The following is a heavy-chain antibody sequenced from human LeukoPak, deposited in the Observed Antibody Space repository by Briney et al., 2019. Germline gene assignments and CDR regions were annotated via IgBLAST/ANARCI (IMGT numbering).Heavy chain of an antibody. CDR2: ISDSGGST. V-gene: IGHV3-23*01. J-gene: IGHJ4*02. CDR3: AKDYDMRYFDY. Sequence: PGGSLRLSCAASGFTFSSYVMSWVRQAPGKGLEWVSTISDSGGSTYYAESVKGRFTISRDNSKNTLFLQMSSLRAEDTAVYYCAKDYDMRYFDYWGQGTLVTVSS. D-gene: IGHD3-22*01. CDR1: GFTFSSYV.